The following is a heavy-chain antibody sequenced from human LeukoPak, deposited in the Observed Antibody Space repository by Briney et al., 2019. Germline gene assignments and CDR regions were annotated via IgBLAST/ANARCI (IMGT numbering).Heavy chain of an antibody. D-gene: IGHD2-2*01. J-gene: IGHJ6*02. V-gene: IGHV1-69*13. CDR2: IIPIFGTA. CDR3: ARGPLPARVPAAIPYGMDV. CDR1: GGTFSSYA. Sequence: ASVKVSCKASGGTFSSYAISWVRQAPGQGLEWMGGIIPIFGTANYAQKFQGRVTITADESTSTAYMELSSLRSEDTAVYYCARGPLPARVPAAIPYGMDVWGQGTTVTVSS.